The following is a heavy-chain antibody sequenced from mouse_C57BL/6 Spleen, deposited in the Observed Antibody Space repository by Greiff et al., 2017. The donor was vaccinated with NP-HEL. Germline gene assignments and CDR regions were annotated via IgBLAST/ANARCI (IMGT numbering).Heavy chain of an antibody. CDR1: GFNITDYY. D-gene: IGHD1-1*01. J-gene: IGHJ4*01. CDR3: AYYYGSSSYAMDY. CDR2: IDPEDGET. V-gene: IGHV14-2*01. Sequence: VQLQQSGAELVKPGASVKLSCTASGFNITDYYMHWVKQRTEQGLEWIGRIDPEDGETKYAPKFQGKATITADTSSNTAYLQLSSLTSEDTAVYYCAYYYGSSSYAMDYWGQGTSVTVSS.